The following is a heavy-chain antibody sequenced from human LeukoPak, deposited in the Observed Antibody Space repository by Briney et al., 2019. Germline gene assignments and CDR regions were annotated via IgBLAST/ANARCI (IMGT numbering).Heavy chain of an antibody. CDR3: ARDLAKRFGFDY. D-gene: IGHD3-3*01. CDR2: LLLGDST. Sequence: SETLSLTCTVSVVSISSYYWSWIRQPPGKGLEWIGYLLLGDSTNYNPTLKSRMTISHDTSKNQLSLKLTSVTAADTAVYFCARDLAKRFGFDYWGQGARVTVSS. CDR1: VVSISSYY. V-gene: IGHV4-59*01. J-gene: IGHJ4*02.